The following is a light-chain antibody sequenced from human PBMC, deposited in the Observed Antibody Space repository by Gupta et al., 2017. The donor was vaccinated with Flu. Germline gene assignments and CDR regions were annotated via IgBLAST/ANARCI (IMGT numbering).Light chain of an antibody. Sequence: KVTISCSGSSSNIGNNYVSWYQQLPETDPKRRCYYNNKRPSGIPDRFSGSKAGTSATLSITVLQTGDEADDYCDKWDTSSSAVVFGGGTKLTVL. V-gene: IGLV1-51*01. J-gene: IGLJ3*02. CDR3: DKWDTSSSAVV. CDR2: YNN. CDR1: SSNIGNNY.